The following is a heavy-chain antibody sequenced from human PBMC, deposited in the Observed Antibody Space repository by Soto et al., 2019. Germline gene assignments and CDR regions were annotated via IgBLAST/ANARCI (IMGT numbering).Heavy chain of an antibody. V-gene: IGHV4-4*02. D-gene: IGHD6-13*01. CDR1: GGSISSSNW. J-gene: IGHJ6*02. CDR2: IYHSGST. Sequence: PSETLSLTCAVSGGSISSSNWWSWVRQPPGKGLEWIGEIYHSGSTNYNPSLKSRVTISVDKSKNQFPLKLSSVTAADTAVYYCARVNLGQIAAAGTSQYYGMDVWGQGTTVTVS. CDR3: ARVNLGQIAAAGTSQYYGMDV.